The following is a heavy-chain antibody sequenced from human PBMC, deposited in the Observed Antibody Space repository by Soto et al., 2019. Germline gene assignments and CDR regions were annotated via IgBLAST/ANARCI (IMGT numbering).Heavy chain of an antibody. CDR3: ARDLLVNDSWSGYSSLQYYMDV. V-gene: IGHV3-53*04. CDR1: GFTVSTNY. J-gene: IGHJ6*03. CDR2: IYSGGNT. Sequence: EVQLVESGGNLVQPGGSLRLSCAASGFTVSTNYMSWVRQAPGKGLECVSVIYSGGNTYYADSVKGRFTISRHNFKNTLYLQMNSLRAEDTAVYYCARDLLVNDSWSGYSSLQYYMDVWGKGTTVTVSS. D-gene: IGHD3-3*01.